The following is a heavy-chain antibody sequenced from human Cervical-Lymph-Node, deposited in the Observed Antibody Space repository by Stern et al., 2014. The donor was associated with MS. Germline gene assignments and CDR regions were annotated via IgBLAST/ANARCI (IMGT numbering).Heavy chain of an antibody. D-gene: IGHD3-9*01. CDR1: GGSVSSSSYY. CDR3: ARQAWILTDSDAGPLFWY. J-gene: IGHJ4*02. V-gene: IGHV4-39*01. Sequence: QLQLQESGPGLVKPSETLSLTCTLSGGSVSSSSYYCGWIRQAPGKGLEWIWTIHYSGTTYYNPSLNGRFTISVDPSRTQFSVMFPSVTAADTAIYYCARQAWILTDSDAGPLFWYWGQGTQVTVSS. CDR2: IHYSGTT.